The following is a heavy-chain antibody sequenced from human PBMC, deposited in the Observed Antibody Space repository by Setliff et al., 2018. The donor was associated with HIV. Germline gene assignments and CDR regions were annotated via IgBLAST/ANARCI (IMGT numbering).Heavy chain of an antibody. D-gene: IGHD3-9*01. V-gene: IGHV3-9*01. J-gene: IGHJ6*03. CDR2: VDWAGDVT. CDR1: GFIFSNYA. Sequence: PGGSLRLSCAGSGFIFSNYAMHWVRQSPGKGLEWVAGVDWAGDVTAYGDFAKGRCTISRDNVKNSLYLQMHSLTTEDTASYFCVKDGSATGRYSSYMDVWGKGTTVTVSS. CDR3: VKDGSATGRYSSYMDV.